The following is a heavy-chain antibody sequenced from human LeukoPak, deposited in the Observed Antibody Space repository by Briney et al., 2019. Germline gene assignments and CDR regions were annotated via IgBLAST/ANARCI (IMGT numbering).Heavy chain of an antibody. CDR3: AKQGTGLYCSGGSCYFDY. D-gene: IGHD2-15*01. CDR1: GFTFSNYA. J-gene: IGHJ4*02. CDR2: ISGSGGST. V-gene: IGHV3-23*01. Sequence: GGSLRLSCEASGFTFSNYAMARVRQAPGKGLEWVSVISGSGGSTYYADSVKGRFTISRDNSKNTLYVQMTSLRAEDTAVYYCAKQGTGLYCSGGSCYFDYWGQGTLVTVSS.